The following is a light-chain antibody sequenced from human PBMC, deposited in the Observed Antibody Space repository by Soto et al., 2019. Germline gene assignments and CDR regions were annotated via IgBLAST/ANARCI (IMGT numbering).Light chain of an antibody. Sequence: QSALTQPASMSGSPGQSITISCTGTSGDVGFYDFVSWYQQHPGKVPRLIIYGVTKRPSGVSHRFSGSKSGNTASLTISGLQVEDEAAESCASYTGSSTYLFGGGTKLTVL. V-gene: IGLV2-14*03. CDR3: ASYTGSSTYL. CDR2: GVT. CDR1: SGDVGFYDF. J-gene: IGLJ3*02.